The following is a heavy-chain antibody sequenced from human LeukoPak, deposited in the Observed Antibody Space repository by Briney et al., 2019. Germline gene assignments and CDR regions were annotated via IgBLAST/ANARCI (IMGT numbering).Heavy chain of an antibody. CDR3: ASLHMGITIFGVVSSRENAFDI. CDR2: INPNSGGT. CDR1: GYTFTGYY. V-gene: IGHV1-2*02. Sequence: GASVKVSCKASGYTFTGYYMHWVRQAPGQGLEWMGWINPNSGGTNYAQKFQGRVTMTRDTSISTAYMELSRLRSDDTAVYYCASLHMGITIFGVVSSRENAFDIWGQGTMVTVSP. J-gene: IGHJ3*02. D-gene: IGHD3-3*01.